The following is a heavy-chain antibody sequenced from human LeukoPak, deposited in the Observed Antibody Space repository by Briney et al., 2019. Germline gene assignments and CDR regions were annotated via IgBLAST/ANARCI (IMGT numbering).Heavy chain of an antibody. V-gene: IGHV3-21*01. Sequence: GGSLRLSCAASGFTFSSYWMHWVRQAPGKGLEWVSSISSSSSYIYYADSVKGRFTISRDNAKNSLYLQMNSLRAEDTAVYYCARVDWERNDDGEDYYYMDVWGKGTTVTISS. D-gene: IGHD1-1*01. CDR2: ISSSSSYI. CDR1: GFTFSSYW. J-gene: IGHJ6*03. CDR3: ARVDWERNDDGEDYYYMDV.